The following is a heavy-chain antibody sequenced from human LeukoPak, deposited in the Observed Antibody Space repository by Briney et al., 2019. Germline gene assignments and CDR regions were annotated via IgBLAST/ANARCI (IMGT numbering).Heavy chain of an antibody. J-gene: IGHJ4*02. D-gene: IGHD3-22*01. CDR2: INAGNGNT. CDR3: ARDRSQVVIDY. CDR1: GYTFTSYV. Sequence: GASVKVSCKASGYTFTSYVMHWVRQAPGQRLEWMGWINAGNGNTKYSQKFQGRVTITRDTSASTAYMELSSLRSEDTAVYYCARDRSQVVIDYWGQGTLVTVSS. V-gene: IGHV1-3*01.